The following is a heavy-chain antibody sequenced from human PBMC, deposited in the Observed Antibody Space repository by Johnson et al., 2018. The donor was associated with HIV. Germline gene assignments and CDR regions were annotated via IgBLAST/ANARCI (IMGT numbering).Heavy chain of an antibody. CDR1: GFPFSSYA. CDR2: ISGSGGST. CDR3: AKASIAVRSAFDI. Sequence: VQLVESGGALVQPGGSLRLSCAASGFPFSSYAMSWVRQAPGKGLEWVSAISGSGGSTYYADSVKGRFTIARDNSKNTLYLQMNSLRAEDTAVYYCAKASIAVRSAFDIWGQGTMVTVSS. D-gene: IGHD6-6*01. V-gene: IGHV3-23*04. J-gene: IGHJ3*02.